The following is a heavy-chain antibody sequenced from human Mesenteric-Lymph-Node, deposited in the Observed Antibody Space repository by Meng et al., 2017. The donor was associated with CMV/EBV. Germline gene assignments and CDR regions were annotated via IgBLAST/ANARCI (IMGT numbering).Heavy chain of an antibody. Sequence: SLKISCTASGFTFDDYGMHWVRQAPGTGLEWVSTITWNSVHIAYADSVKGRLTISRDNAKNSLYLQMNSLRAEDTALYYCVKRGWNAFDVWGQGTMVTVSS. CDR1: GFTFDDYG. CDR3: VKRGWNAFDV. V-gene: IGHV3-9*01. CDR2: ITWNSVHI. D-gene: IGHD6-19*01. J-gene: IGHJ3*01.